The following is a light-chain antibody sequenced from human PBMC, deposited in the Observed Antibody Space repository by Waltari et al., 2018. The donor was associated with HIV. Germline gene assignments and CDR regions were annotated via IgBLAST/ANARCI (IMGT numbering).Light chain of an antibody. J-gene: IGKJ4*01. CDR3: LHYKSYPLP. Sequence: DIQMTQSPYTLSASVGDRVTSTCRASQSVSSWLAWYQQKPGKAPKVLIYKASSLVSGVPSRFSGSGSGTEFTLTISSLQPDDFASYFCLHYKSYPLPFGGGTKVEIK. CDR1: QSVSSW. CDR2: KAS. V-gene: IGKV1-5*03.